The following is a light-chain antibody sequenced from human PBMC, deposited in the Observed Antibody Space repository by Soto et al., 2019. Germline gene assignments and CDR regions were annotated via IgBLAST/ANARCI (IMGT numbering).Light chain of an antibody. CDR2: GAS. Sequence: EIVRTQSPATLSVSPGGRATVSCRASRSVGSNLAWYQHKAGQAPRLLIYGASTRATGIPARFSGSGSGTEFTLTISSLQSEDFAVYYCQQYNNWPQTFGQGTKVDI. J-gene: IGKJ1*01. CDR1: RSVGSN. CDR3: QQYNNWPQT. V-gene: IGKV3-15*01.